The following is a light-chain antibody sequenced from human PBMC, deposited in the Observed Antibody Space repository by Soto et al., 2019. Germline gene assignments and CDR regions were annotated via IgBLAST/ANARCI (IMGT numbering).Light chain of an antibody. Sequence: ETVLTQCPATLSLSPGERATLFFMSSHSLSRYLAWYQQKPGQAPRLLIYDASNRETGIPARFSGSGSGTDFALTISSLQPDDFATYYCQQYNSYPWTFGRGTKVDIK. V-gene: IGKV3-11*01. CDR2: DAS. J-gene: IGKJ1*01. CDR3: QQYNSYPWT. CDR1: HSLSRY.